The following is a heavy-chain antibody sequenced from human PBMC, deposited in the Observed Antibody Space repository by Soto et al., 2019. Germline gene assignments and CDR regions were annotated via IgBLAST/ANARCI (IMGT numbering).Heavy chain of an antibody. CDR1: GFSFSSYA. CDR3: AKYVAVAGTALYGMDV. V-gene: IGHV3-23*01. CDR2: ISNSGGTT. Sequence: EVQLLESGGGLVQPGGSLRLSCAASGFSFSSYAMSWARQAPGKGLEWVSVISNSGGTTFYADSVKGRFTISRDNFKNTVFLQMSSLRAEDTAVYYCAKYVAVAGTALYGMDVWGQWTTVTVSS. D-gene: IGHD6-19*01. J-gene: IGHJ6*02.